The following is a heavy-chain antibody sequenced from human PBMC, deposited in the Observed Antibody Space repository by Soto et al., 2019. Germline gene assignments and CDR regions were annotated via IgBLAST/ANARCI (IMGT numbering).Heavy chain of an antibody. J-gene: IGHJ6*02. D-gene: IGHD3-9*01. CDR3: ARDSRNYDILTGYYSNYYGMDV. CDR2: ISAYNGNT. CDR1: GYTFTSYG. Sequence: ASVKVSCKASGYTFTSYGISWVRQAPGQGLEWMGWISAYNGNTNYAQKLQGRVTMTTDTSTSTAYMELRSLRSDDTAVYYCARDSRNYDILTGYYSNYYGMDVWGQGTTVTSP. V-gene: IGHV1-18*04.